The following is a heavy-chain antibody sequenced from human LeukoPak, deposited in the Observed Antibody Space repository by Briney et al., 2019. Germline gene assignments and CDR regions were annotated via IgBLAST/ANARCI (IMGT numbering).Heavy chain of an antibody. J-gene: IGHJ4*02. D-gene: IGHD3-3*01. CDR3: ARGPSGYLIDY. CDR2: ISYDGSNK. V-gene: IGHV3-30*01. Sequence: PGRSLRLSCAASGFTFSSYAMHWVRQAPGKGLEWEAVISYDGSNKYYADSVKGRFTISRDNSKNTLYLQMNSLRAEDTAVYYCARGPSGYLIDYWGQGTLVTVSS. CDR1: GFTFSSYA.